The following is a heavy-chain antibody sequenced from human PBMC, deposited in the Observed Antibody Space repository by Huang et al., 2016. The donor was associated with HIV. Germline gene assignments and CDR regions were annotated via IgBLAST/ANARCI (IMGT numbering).Heavy chain of an antibody. Sequence: QVQLVQSGAEVKKPGASVKISCKASGYTFTTYHMHWVRQAPGQGLEWRGMINPSGASTRYAQTFQGRFTMTSDTSTSTVYMELSSLTPEDTAVYYCARALLLFGLGSPLDFWGQGSLVTVSS. CDR3: ARALLLFGLGSPLDF. V-gene: IGHV1-46*01. CDR1: GYTFTTYH. CDR2: INPSGAST. D-gene: IGHD3-10*01. J-gene: IGHJ4*02.